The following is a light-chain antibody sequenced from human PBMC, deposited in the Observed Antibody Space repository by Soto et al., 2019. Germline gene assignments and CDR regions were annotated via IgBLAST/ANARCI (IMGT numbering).Light chain of an antibody. CDR1: SSNIGRNY. Sequence: QAVVTQTPSVSGTPGQRVNISCSGSSSNIGRNYVYWYHQFPGTAPKLLIYRDNERPSGVPDRFSGSKSGTSASLAISGLRFGDEADYHCATLDDSLGGPVFGGGTKLTVL. J-gene: IGLJ2*01. V-gene: IGLV1-47*01. CDR3: ATLDDSLGGPV. CDR2: RDN.